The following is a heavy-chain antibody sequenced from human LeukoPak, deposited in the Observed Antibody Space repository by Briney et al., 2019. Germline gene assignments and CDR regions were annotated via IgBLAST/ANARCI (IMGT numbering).Heavy chain of an antibody. CDR2: ILSDGSYT. D-gene: IGHD1-26*01. J-gene: IGHJ4*02. CDR1: GFAFSSNW. Sequence: GGSLRLSCAASGFAFSSNWMHWVRQVPGKGLEWVSRILSDGSYTSYADSVRGRFTISRDNAKNTLNLQMNSLRVEDTAVYYCAKGSGSCFDLWGQGTAVIVSS. V-gene: IGHV3-74*01. CDR3: AKGSGSCFDL.